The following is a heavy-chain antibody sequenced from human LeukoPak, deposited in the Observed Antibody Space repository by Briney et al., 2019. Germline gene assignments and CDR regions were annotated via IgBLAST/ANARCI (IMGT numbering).Heavy chain of an antibody. CDR1: GFTVITND. CDR2: LYSDGNT. V-gene: IGHV3-53*01. J-gene: IGHJ4*02. CDR3: ARGVEPLAVNTLEY. Sequence: GGSLTLTCAASGFTVITNDITWVRQAPGKGLEWVSVLYSDGNTKYADSVQGRFTISRDNSKNTLYLEMNSLSPDDTAVYYCARGVEPLAVNTLEYWGQRTLVTVSS. D-gene: IGHD1-14*01.